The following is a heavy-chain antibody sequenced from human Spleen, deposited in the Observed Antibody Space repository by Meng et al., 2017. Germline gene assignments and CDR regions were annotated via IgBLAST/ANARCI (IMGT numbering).Heavy chain of an antibody. CDR2: ISGSGTIK. CDR3: AREAGWLHLLDY. Sequence: GESLKISCAASGFTFSSYSMNWVRQAPGKGLEWVSYISGSGTIKYYADSVKGRFTISRDNAKNSLYLQVNSLRAEDTAVYYCAREAGWLHLLDYWGQGALVTVSS. V-gene: IGHV3-48*04. D-gene: IGHD5-24*01. J-gene: IGHJ4*02. CDR1: GFTFSSYS.